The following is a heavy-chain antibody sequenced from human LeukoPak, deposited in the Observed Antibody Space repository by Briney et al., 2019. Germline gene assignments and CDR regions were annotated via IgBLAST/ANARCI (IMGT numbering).Heavy chain of an antibody. D-gene: IGHD6-19*01. Sequence: ASVKVSCKASGYTFTSYGISWVRQAPGQGLEWMGWISANTGNTNYAQKFQGRVAMTTDTSTSTAYMDLRSLRSDDTAIYYCARDRPIYSSGWYFEHWGLGTLVTVSS. CDR2: ISANTGNT. CDR1: GYTFTSYG. V-gene: IGHV1-18*01. J-gene: IGHJ4*02. CDR3: ARDRPIYSSGWYFEH.